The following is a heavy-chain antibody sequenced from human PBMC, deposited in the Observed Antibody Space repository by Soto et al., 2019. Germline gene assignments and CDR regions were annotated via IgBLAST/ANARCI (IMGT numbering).Heavy chain of an antibody. Sequence: QVQLVQSGAEVKRPGASVKVSCKVSGYTLPELSIHWVRQAPGKGLEWMGGFDREGAETMYAQKFQGRVNRTEDTSTDTAHMELSSRRSEDTAVYYCATGGSGRVYYSPLEDWGQGTLVTVSS. D-gene: IGHD3-22*01. CDR3: ATGGSGRVYYSPLED. CDR2: FDREGAET. J-gene: IGHJ4*02. V-gene: IGHV1-24*01. CDR1: GYTLPELS.